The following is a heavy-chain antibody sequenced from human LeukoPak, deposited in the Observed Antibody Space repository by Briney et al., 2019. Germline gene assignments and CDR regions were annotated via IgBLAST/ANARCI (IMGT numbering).Heavy chain of an antibody. Sequence: ASVKVSCKASGYTFTSYYMHWVRQAPGQGLEWMGVRNPSGVVTNYAQKFQGRVTMTRDTATTTVYMELSSLRSEDTAVYYCAREGSGGCFYYWGQGTLVTVSS. CDR3: AREGSGGCFYY. CDR1: GYTFTSYY. CDR2: RNPSGVVT. D-gene: IGHD2-15*01. J-gene: IGHJ4*02. V-gene: IGHV1-46*01.